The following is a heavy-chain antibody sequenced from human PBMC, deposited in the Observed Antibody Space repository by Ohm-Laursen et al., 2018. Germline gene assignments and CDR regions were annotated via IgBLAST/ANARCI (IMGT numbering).Heavy chain of an antibody. Sequence: SLRLSCAASGFTFSSYAMSWVRQAPGKGLEWVSYISSSSSYIYYADSVKGRFTISRDNAKNSLYLQMNSLRAEDTAVYYCARVHLRYSSGWYGDFDYWGQGTLVTVSS. CDR3: ARVHLRYSSGWYGDFDY. D-gene: IGHD6-19*01. CDR2: ISSSSSYI. CDR1: GFTFSSYA. J-gene: IGHJ4*02. V-gene: IGHV3-21*01.